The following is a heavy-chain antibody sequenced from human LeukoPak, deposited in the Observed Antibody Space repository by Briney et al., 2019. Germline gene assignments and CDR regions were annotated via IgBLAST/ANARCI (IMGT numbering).Heavy chain of an antibody. Sequence: PSETLSLTCTVSGGSISSYYWSWIRQPPGKGLEWIGYIYYSGSTNYNPSLKSRVTISVDTSKNQFSLKLSSVTASDTAVYYCARGQNYDSSGYYWYYWGQGTLVTVSS. D-gene: IGHD3-22*01. CDR2: IYYSGST. J-gene: IGHJ4*02. V-gene: IGHV4-59*01. CDR3: ARGQNYDSSGYYWYY. CDR1: GGSISSYY.